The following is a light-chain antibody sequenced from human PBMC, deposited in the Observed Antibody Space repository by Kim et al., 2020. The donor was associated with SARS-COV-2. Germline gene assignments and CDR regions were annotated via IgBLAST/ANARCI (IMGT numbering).Light chain of an antibody. CDR1: QGVGNQ. Sequence: LSPVEGATLPCRAFQGVGNQLAGFKQTPGQAPRLLIYVTSTRAPGVPARFSGSGSGTDFTLTISSLEAEDFAVYYCQQRANWPRTFGQGTRLEIK. CDR3: QQRANWPRT. CDR2: VTS. J-gene: IGKJ5*01. V-gene: IGKV3-11*01.